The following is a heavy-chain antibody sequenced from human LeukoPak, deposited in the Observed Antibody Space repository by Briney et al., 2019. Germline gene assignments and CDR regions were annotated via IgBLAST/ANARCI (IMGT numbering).Heavy chain of an antibody. Sequence: ASVKVSCKASGYTFTGYYMHWVRQAPGQGLEWMGRINPNSGGTNYAQKFQGRVTMTRDTSTGTVYMELSSLRSEDTAVYYCASVYKHGMDVWGQGTTVIVSS. D-gene: IGHD5-24*01. V-gene: IGHV1-2*06. J-gene: IGHJ6*02. CDR3: ASVYKHGMDV. CDR1: GYTFTGYY. CDR2: INPNSGGT.